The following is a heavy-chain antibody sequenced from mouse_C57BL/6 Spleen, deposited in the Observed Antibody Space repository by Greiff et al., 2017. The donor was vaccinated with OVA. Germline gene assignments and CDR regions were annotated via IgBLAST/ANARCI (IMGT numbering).Heavy chain of an antibody. V-gene: IGHV1-52*01. CDR2: IDPSDSET. CDR1: GYTFTSYW. J-gene: IGHJ4*01. CDR3: ARLDDYDDSMDY. D-gene: IGHD2-4*01. Sequence: QVQLQQPGAELVRPGSSVKLSCKASGYTFTSYWMHWVKQRPIQGLEWIGNIDPSDSETHYNQKFKDKATLTVDKSSSTAYMQLSSLTSEDSAVYYCARLDDYDDSMDYWGQGTSVTVSS.